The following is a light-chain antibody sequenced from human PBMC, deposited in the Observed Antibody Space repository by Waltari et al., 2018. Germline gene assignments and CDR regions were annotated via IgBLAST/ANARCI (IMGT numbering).Light chain of an antibody. J-gene: IGLJ1*01. Sequence: QSVLTQPPSASGTPGQRVTISCSGRTSTIGSNYVYCYQQLHGTAPNLLIYRNNQRPSGVPDLFSGSKSGTSASLAISGLRSEDEADYYCAAWDDSLSGFYVFGTGTKVTVL. V-gene: IGLV1-47*01. CDR3: AAWDDSLSGFYV. CDR1: TSTIGSNY. CDR2: RNN.